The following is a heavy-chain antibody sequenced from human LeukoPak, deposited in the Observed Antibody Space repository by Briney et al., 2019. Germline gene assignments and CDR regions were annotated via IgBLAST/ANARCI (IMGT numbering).Heavy chain of an antibody. J-gene: IGHJ6*02. CDR3: ARDRTITMIVASGGYYYYGMDV. Sequence: GASVKVSCKASGYTFTGYFMHWVRQAPGQGLEWVGWINPNSGGTNYAQKFQGRVTMTRDTSISTAYMELSRLRSDDTAVYYCARDRTITMIVASGGYYYYGMDVWGQGTTVTVSS. V-gene: IGHV1-2*02. D-gene: IGHD3-22*01. CDR1: GYTFTGYF. CDR2: INPNSGGT.